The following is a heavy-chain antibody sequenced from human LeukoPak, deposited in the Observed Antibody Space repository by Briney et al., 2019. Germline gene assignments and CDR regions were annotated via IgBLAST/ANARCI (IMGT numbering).Heavy chain of an antibody. J-gene: IGHJ3*01. CDR3: GKDPNGNFIGAFDF. V-gene: IGHV3-23*01. CDR2: ISVDGGDI. Sequence: GGSLRLSCAASGFTFSSYNMNWVRQAPGKGLEWVSSISVDGGDIKYTDSAKGRFTISRDNSKGTLYLQMDSLRVEDTAVYYCGKDPNGNFIGAFDFWGQGTMVTVSS. CDR1: GFTFSSYN. D-gene: IGHD4-23*01.